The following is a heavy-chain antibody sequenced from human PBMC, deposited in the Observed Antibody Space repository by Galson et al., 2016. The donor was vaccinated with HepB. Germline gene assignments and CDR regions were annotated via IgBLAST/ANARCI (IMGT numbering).Heavy chain of an antibody. V-gene: IGHV3-23*01. CDR1: GFTFSSYA. CDR2: IGGSGGST. Sequence: SLRLSCAASGFTFSSYAMTWVRQAPGKGLEWVSAIGGSGGSTYYADSVKGRFTISRDNSKNTLYLQMNSLRAEDTAVYYCARDRYGDYLDYWGQGTLVTVSS. CDR3: ARDRYGDYLDY. D-gene: IGHD3-16*02. J-gene: IGHJ4*02.